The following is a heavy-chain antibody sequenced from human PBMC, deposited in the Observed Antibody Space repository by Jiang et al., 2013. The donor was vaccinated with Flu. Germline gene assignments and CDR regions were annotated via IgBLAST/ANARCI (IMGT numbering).Heavy chain of an antibody. Sequence: QSGSELKKPGASVKVSCKASGIHFTSYAMNWVATGPLDKGLEWMGWINTNTGNPTYAQGFTGRFVFSLDTSVSTAYLQICSLKAEDTAVYYCARAWITMIVVVITSYYYYGMDVWGKGTTVTVSS. V-gene: IGHV7-4-1*01. CDR1: GIHFTSYA. CDR2: INTNTGNP. J-gene: IGHJ6*04. CDR3: ARAWITMIVVVITSYYYYGMDV. D-gene: IGHD3-22*01.